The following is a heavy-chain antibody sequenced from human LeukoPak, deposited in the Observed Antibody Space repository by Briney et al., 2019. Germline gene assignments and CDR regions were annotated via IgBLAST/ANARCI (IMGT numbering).Heavy chain of an antibody. CDR3: AKGSKFSGTYYFDY. Sequence: GGSLRLSCAASGFTFSDSAMSWVRQAPGKGLEWVSSISGSSGSKFHADSVKGRFTISRDNSKGTLYLQMNSLRVEDTALYYCAKGSKFSGTYYFDYWGQGTLVTVSS. CDR1: GFTFSDSA. V-gene: IGHV3-23*01. J-gene: IGHJ4*02. CDR2: ISGSSGSK. D-gene: IGHD1-26*01.